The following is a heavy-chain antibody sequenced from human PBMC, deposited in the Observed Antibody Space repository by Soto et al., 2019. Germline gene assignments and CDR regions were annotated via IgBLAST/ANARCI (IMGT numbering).Heavy chain of an antibody. Sequence: GGSLRLSCAASGFTFSSYGMHWVRQAPGKGLEWVAVISYDGSNKYYADSVKGRFTISRDNSKNTLYLQMNSLRAEDTAVYYCAKTMAYYDSSGYSPYFDYWGQGTLVTVSS. CDR1: GFTFSSYG. V-gene: IGHV3-30*18. CDR2: ISYDGSNK. D-gene: IGHD3-22*01. J-gene: IGHJ4*02. CDR3: AKTMAYYDSSGYSPYFDY.